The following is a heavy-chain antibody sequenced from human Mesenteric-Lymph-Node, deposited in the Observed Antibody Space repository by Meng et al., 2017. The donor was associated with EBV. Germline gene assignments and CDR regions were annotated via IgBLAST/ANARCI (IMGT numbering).Heavy chain of an antibody. CDR2: IYCSGSI. V-gene: IGHV4-30-4*01. CDR1: GGSSSSRCG. CDR3: ASLGYSDNWTFDS. D-gene: IGHD5-18*01. Sequence: AHLQESAPGLVQPGALPPPSVASAGGSSSSRCGWCLRHQPPGKVLGWMGYIYCSGSIYYNSSLNRLVTISVYTSKNLSSLMLCAVTAADTALYYCASLGYSDNWTFDSWGQGTLVTVSS. J-gene: IGHJ4*02.